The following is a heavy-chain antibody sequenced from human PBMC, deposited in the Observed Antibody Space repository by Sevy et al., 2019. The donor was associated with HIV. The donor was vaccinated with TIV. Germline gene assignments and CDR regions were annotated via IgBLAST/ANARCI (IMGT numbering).Heavy chain of an antibody. CDR2: IKKDGTDK. CDR1: GFTFSNHW. Sequence: GGSLRLSCAVSGFTFSNHWMTWVRQAPGKGLEWVANIKKDGTDKLYVDSVMGRFSISRDNAKDLLYLQMNSLRVEDTAVYYCARDRRVEYGGCDYWGQGTLVTVSS. V-gene: IGHV3-7*03. J-gene: IGHJ4*02. CDR3: ARDRRVEYGGCDY. D-gene: IGHD3-10*01.